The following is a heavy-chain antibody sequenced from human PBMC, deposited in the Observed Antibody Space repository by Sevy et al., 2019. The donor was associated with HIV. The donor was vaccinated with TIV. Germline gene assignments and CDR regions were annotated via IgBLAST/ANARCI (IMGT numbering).Heavy chain of an antibody. CDR1: GFSFDSYG. J-gene: IGHJ6*03. D-gene: IGHD3-22*01. V-gene: IGHV3-23*01. Sequence: GGSLRLSCAVSGFSFDSYGMTWVRQAPGKGLEWVSGISGSGTRTYYADSVKGRFIISRDNSKNTLYLQMNSLRSEDTARYYGGKGGGGHYDPDEIGYYFYYYNMDVWGKGTTVTVSS. CDR3: GKGGGGHYDPDEIGYYFYYYNMDV. CDR2: ISGSGTRT.